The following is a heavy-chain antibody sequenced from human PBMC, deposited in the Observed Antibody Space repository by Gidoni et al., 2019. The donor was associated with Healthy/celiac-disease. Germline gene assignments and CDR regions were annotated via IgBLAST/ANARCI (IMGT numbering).Heavy chain of an antibody. CDR3: ARFELDYYDSSGLRFDY. CDR1: GFTFSSYE. D-gene: IGHD3-22*01. Sequence: EVQLVESGGGLVQPGGSLRLSCAASGFTFSSYEMNWVRQAPGKGLEWVSYISSSGSTIYYADSVKGRFTISRDNAKNSLYLQMNSLRAEDTAVYYCARFELDYYDSSGLRFDYWGQGTLVTVSS. V-gene: IGHV3-48*03. J-gene: IGHJ4*02. CDR2: ISSSGSTI.